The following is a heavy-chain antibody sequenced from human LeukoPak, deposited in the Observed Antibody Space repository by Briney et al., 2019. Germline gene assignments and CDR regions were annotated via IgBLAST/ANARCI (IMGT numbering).Heavy chain of an antibody. CDR3: ARGRWIYYGSGSYYY. J-gene: IGHJ4*02. Sequence: PGGSLRLSCAASGFTFSSYAMSWVRQAPGKGLEWVSAISGSGGSTYYADSVKGRFTISRDNSKNTLYLQMNSLRAEDAAVYYCARGRWIYYGSGSYYYWGQGTLVTASS. CDR1: GFTFSSYA. D-gene: IGHD3-10*01. V-gene: IGHV3-23*01. CDR2: ISGSGGST.